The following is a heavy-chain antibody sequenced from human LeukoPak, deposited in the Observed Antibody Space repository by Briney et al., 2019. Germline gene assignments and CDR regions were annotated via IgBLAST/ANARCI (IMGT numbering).Heavy chain of an antibody. D-gene: IGHD1-26*01. CDR1: GFTFSSYA. CDR2: ISDSGTGT. CDR3: AKKSGAYYSSFDY. Sequence: GGSLRLSCAASGFTFSSYAMTWVRQAPGKGLEWVSLISDSGTGTYYADSVKGRFTISRDNSKNTLYLHMNSLRAEDTAVYYCAKKSGAYYSSFDYWGQGTLVTVSS. J-gene: IGHJ4*02. V-gene: IGHV3-23*01.